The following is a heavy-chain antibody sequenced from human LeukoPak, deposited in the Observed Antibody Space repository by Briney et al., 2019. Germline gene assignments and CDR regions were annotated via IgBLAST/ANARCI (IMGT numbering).Heavy chain of an antibody. J-gene: IGHJ4*02. Sequence: GESLQISCQGSGYNFTNYWIAWVRQKPGKGLEWMGIIYPGDSDTKYSPSFQGQVAISTDKSISTAYLQWSSLKASDTAMYYCARRASGYYFDYWGQGTLVTVS. D-gene: IGHD3-22*01. CDR2: IYPGDSDT. CDR1: GYNFTNYW. CDR3: ARRASGYYFDY. V-gene: IGHV5-51*01.